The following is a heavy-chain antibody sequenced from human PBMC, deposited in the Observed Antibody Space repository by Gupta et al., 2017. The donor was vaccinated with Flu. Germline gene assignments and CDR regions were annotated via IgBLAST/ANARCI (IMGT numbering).Heavy chain of an antibody. CDR1: YE. V-gene: IGHV3-48*03. D-gene: IGHD6-6*01. CDR3: MSPLGEGAVDFSSDV. Sequence: YEMKWVRQAPGKGLEWVAYINKGGDTEYYADSVRGRFTISRDNVKNALFLQRNSLRADDTAIYYCMSPLGEGAVDFSSDVWGKGTTVTVSS. J-gene: IGHJ6*04. CDR2: INKGGDTE.